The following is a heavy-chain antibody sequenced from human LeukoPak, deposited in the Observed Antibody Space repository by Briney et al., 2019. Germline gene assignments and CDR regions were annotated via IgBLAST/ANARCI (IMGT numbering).Heavy chain of an antibody. CDR3: ARFYSITMVRGAIEGNWFDP. CDR2: IYPGDSDT. V-gene: IGHV5-51*01. D-gene: IGHD3-10*01. CDR1: GYSFTSYW. Sequence: GESLKISCKGSGYSFTSYWIGWVRQMPGKGLEWMGIIYPGDSDTRYSPSFQGQVTISADKSISTAYLQWSSLKASDTAMYYCARFYSITMVRGAIEGNWFDPWGQGTLVTVSS. J-gene: IGHJ5*02.